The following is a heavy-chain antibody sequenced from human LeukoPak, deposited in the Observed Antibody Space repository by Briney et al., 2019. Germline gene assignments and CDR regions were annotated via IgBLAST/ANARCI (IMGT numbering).Heavy chain of an antibody. Sequence: GGSLRLSCAASGFNFINYWMNWVRQAPGKGLEWVSSISSSSSYIYYADSVKGRFTISRDNAKNSLYLQMNSLRAEDTAVYYCVRDIVVVVAAGNDYWGQGTLVTVSS. CDR2: ISSSSSYI. D-gene: IGHD2-15*01. CDR3: VRDIVVVVAAGNDY. V-gene: IGHV3-21*01. CDR1: GFNFINYW. J-gene: IGHJ4*02.